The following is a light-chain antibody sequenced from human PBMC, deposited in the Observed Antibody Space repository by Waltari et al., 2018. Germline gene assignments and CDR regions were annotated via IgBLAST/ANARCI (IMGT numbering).Light chain of an antibody. Sequence: DIQMTQSPSTLSASVGDRITITCRTSQSVKNNLAWYQPKPGKAPKVLIHKASRLEGGVPSRFSGSGYGTEFTLTISSLQPDDFATYCCQEYDSLPVTFGGGTRVEIK. V-gene: IGKV1-5*03. CDR2: KAS. CDR1: QSVKNN. CDR3: QEYDSLPVT. J-gene: IGKJ4*01.